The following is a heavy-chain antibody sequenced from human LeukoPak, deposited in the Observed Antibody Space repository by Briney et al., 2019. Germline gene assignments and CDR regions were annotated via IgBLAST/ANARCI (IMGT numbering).Heavy chain of an antibody. J-gene: IGHJ4*02. V-gene: IGHV4-59*01. D-gene: IGHD1-1*01. CDR2: MKYSGST. CDR1: GGSISNYY. Sequence: SSETLSLTCTVSGGSISNYYWSWIRQPPGKGLEWIGHMKYSGSTNYNPSLKSRVTMSLDTSKNQLSLKLTSVTAADTAVYYCARGSPERATTPDYWGQGTLVTVSS. CDR3: ARGSPERATTPDY.